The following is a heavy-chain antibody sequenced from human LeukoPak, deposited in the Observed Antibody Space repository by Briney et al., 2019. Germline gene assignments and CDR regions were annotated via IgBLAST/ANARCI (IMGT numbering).Heavy chain of an antibody. CDR3: ARDGVWFGELSYYYYGMDV. J-gene: IGHJ6*02. CDR2: TYYRSKWYN. V-gene: IGHV6-1*01. CDR1: GDSVSSNSAA. D-gene: IGHD3-10*01. Sequence: SQTLSLTFAISGDSVSSNSAAWNWLRQSPSRGLEGLGRTYYRSKWYNDYAVSVKSRITINPDTSKNQFSLQLNSVTPEDTAVYYCARDGVWFGELSYYYYGMDVWGQGTTVTVSS.